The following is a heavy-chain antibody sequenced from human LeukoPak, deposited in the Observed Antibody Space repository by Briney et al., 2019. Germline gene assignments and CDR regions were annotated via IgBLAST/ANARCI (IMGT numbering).Heavy chain of an antibody. J-gene: IGHJ4*02. V-gene: IGHV3-30-3*01. CDR1: GFTFSSYA. D-gene: IGHD5-12*01. Sequence: PGGSLRLSCAASGFTFSSYAMHWVRQAPGKGLEWVAVISYDGSNKYYADSVKGRFTISRDNSKNTLYLQMNSLRAEDTAVYYCARGRIVATIGYWGQGTLVTVSS. CDR2: ISYDGSNK. CDR3: ARGRIVATIGY.